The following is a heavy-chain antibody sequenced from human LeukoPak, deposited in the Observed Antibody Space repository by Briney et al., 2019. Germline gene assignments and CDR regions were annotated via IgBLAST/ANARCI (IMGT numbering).Heavy chain of an antibody. J-gene: IGHJ4*02. Sequence: ASVKVSCKASGNTSNSYGLNWVRQAPGQGLEWMGWINAHNGDTHYAQKVQGRVSMTTDTSTSTVYMELRSLRSDDTAVYYCAIAVGTNYFDEWGQGTLVTVSS. CDR3: AIAVGTNYFDE. CDR1: GNTSNSYG. CDR2: INAHNGDT. V-gene: IGHV1-18*01. D-gene: IGHD6-13*01.